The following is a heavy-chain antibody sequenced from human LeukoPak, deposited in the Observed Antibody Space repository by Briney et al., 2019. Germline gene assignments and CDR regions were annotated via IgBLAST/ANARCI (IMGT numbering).Heavy chain of an antibody. V-gene: IGHV4-59*01. J-gene: IGHJ4*02. CDR2: IYYSGST. CDR3: ARGSVVAAVNFDY. D-gene: IGHD2-15*01. Sequence: PSETLSLTCTVSGGSLSSYYWSWIRQPPGKGLERIGYIYYSGSTNYNPSLKSRVTISVDTSKNQFSLKLSSVTAADTAVYYCARGSVVAAVNFDYWGQGTLVTVSS. CDR1: GGSLSSYY.